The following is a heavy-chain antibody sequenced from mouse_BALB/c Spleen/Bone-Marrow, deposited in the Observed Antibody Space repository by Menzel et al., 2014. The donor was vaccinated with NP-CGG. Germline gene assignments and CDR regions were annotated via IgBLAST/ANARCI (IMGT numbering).Heavy chain of an antibody. V-gene: IGHV1-77*01. D-gene: IGHD3-3*01. CDR1: GYTFTDYY. Sequence: QVQLQQPGAELARPGASVKLSCKASGYTFTDYYINWVKQRTGQGLEWIGEIYPGSGNTYYNEKFKGKATLTADKSSSTAYMQLSSLTSEDSAVYFCAREGDPGAWFAYWGLGTLVTVSA. CDR2: IYPGSGNT. CDR3: AREGDPGAWFAY. J-gene: IGHJ3*01.